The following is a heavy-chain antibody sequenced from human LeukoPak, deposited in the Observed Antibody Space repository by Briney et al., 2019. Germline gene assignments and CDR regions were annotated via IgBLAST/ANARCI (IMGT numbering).Heavy chain of an antibody. J-gene: IGHJ5*02. V-gene: IGHV4-39*01. CDR3: ARQRRGNWFDP. Sequence: KPSETLSLTCTVSGGSISSYYWGWIRQPPGKGLEWIGSIYYSGSTYYNPSLKSRVTISVDTSKNQFSLKLSSVTAADTAVYYCARQRRGNWFDPWGQGTLVTVSS. CDR1: GGSISSYY. D-gene: IGHD3-10*01. CDR2: IYYSGST.